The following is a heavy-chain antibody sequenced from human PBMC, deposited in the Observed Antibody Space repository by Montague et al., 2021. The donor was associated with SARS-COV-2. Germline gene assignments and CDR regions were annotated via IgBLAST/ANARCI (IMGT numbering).Heavy chain of an antibody. CDR1: GFTVSSNN. J-gene: IGHJ6*02. CDR2: IYSGGST. V-gene: IGHV3-66*01. Sequence: SLRFSCAASGFTVSSNNMSWVRQAPGKGLEWVSVIYSGGSTQYADSVKGRFTISRDKSNYTLYLQMNSLRAEDTAVYYCAARADYYYGMDVWGQGTSVTVSS. CDR3: AARADYYYGMDV.